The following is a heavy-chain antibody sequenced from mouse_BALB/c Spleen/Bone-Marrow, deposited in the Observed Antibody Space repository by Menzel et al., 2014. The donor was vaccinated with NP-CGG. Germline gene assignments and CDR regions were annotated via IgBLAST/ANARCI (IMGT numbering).Heavy chain of an antibody. CDR2: IRNKANGYTT. J-gene: IGHJ1*01. CDR1: GFTFTDYY. Sequence: EVKLQESGGGSVQPGGSLRLSCATSGFTFTDYYMSWVRQPPGKALEWLGFIRNKANGYTTEYSASVKGRFTISRDNSQRILYLQMNTLRAEDSATYYCARDENVGIYLYFDVWGAGTTVIVSS. V-gene: IGHV7-3*02. CDR3: ARDENVGIYLYFDV.